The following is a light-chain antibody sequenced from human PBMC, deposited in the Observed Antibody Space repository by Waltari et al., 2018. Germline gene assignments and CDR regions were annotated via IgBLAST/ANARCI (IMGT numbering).Light chain of an antibody. J-gene: IGKJ1*01. Sequence: EIVMTQSPATLSVSPGERATLSCRASQSVSSNLAWYQQKPGQAPRLLIYGVSTRATGIPARFSGSGSGTVFTLTISLQSEDFAVYYCQQYNNWPRTFGQGTKVEIK. CDR3: QQYNNWPRT. CDR2: GVS. CDR1: QSVSSN. V-gene: IGKV3-15*01.